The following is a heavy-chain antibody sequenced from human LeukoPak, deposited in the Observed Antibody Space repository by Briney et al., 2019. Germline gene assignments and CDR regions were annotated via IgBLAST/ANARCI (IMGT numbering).Heavy chain of an antibody. CDR1: GFTFSSYA. Sequence: GGSLRLSCAASGFTFSSYAMSWVRPAPGKGLEWVSAISGSGGSTYYADSVKGRFTISRDNSKNTLYLQMNSLRAEDTAVYYCAKDKEAYDFWSGYFPGPDDYWGQGTLVTVSS. V-gene: IGHV3-23*01. D-gene: IGHD3-3*01. CDR2: ISGSGGST. J-gene: IGHJ4*02. CDR3: AKDKEAYDFWSGYFPGPDDY.